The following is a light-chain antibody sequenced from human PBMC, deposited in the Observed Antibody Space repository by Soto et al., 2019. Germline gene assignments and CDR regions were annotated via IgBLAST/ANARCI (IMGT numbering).Light chain of an antibody. Sequence: QLVLTQSPSASASLGASVKLTCTLSSGHNNYAIAWHQQQPEKGPRYLMKLNSDGRYIKGDGIPDRFSGSSSGAERYLTISSLQSEDEADYYCQTWDTGIQVFGGGTKLTVL. CDR3: QTWDTGIQV. J-gene: IGLJ3*02. CDR2: LNSDGRY. V-gene: IGLV4-69*01. CDR1: SGHNNYA.